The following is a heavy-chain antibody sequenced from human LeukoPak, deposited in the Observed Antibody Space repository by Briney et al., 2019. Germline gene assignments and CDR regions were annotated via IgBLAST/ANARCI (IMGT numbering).Heavy chain of an antibody. CDR3: ARDLDRSGYDCCDY. J-gene: IGHJ4*02. V-gene: IGHV1-2*02. Sequence: GASVKVSCKASGYTFTCYYMHWVRQAPGQGLEWMGWINPNSGGTNYAQKFQGRVTMTRDTSISTAYMELSRMRSDDTAAYYCARDLDRSGYDCCDYWGQGTLVTVSS. CDR1: GYTFTCYY. CDR2: INPNSGGT. D-gene: IGHD5-12*01.